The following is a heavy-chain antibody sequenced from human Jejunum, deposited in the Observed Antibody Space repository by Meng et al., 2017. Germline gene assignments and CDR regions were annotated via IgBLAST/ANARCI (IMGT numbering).Heavy chain of an antibody. D-gene: IGHD1-7*01. J-gene: IGHJ5*02. V-gene: IGHV1-8*03. CDR3: ARGILRTSPLFDP. Sequence: ASVKVSCKASGYTFTTYDINWVRQATGQGLEWMGWINPKSGDTGYAQKFQGRVTITRDTSISTAYMELSSLRSEDTAVYFCARGILRTSPLFDPWGQGTRVTVSS. CDR2: INPKSGDT. CDR1: GYTFTTYD.